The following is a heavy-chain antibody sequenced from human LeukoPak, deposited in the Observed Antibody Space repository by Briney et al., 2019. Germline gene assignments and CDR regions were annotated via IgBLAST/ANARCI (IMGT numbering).Heavy chain of an antibody. J-gene: IGHJ4*02. CDR1: GGSISGYY. CDR3: ARESGSYRGAFFAY. D-gene: IGHD1-26*01. Sequence: SETLSLTCTVSGGSISGYYWSWIRQPAGKGLEWIGRIYTSGSTNYNPSLKSRVTMSVDTSKNQFSLKLSPVTAADTAVYYCARESGSYRGAFFAYWGQGTLVTVSS. CDR2: IYTSGST. V-gene: IGHV4-4*07.